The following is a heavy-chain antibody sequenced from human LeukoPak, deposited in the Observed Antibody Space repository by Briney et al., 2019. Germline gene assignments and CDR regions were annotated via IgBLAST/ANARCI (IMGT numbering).Heavy chain of an antibody. CDR3: ARVRTGESVEVDY. CDR1: GYTFTGYY. CDR2: INPNSGGT. J-gene: IGHJ4*02. V-gene: IGHV1-2*02. Sequence: GASVKVSCKASGYTFTGYYMHWVRQAPGQGLEWMGWINPNSGGTNYAQKFQGRVTMTRDTSISTAYMELSRLRSDDTAVYYCARVRTGESVEVDYWGQGTLVTVSS. D-gene: IGHD7-27*01.